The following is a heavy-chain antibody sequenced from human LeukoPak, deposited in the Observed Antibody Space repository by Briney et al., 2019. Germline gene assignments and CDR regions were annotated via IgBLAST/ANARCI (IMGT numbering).Heavy chain of an antibody. D-gene: IGHD3-22*01. V-gene: IGHV3-66*01. Sequence: GGSLRLSCAASGFTFSSYAMSWVRQAPGKGLEWVSVVYSGGSTYYADSVKGRFTISRDNSKSTLYLQMNSLRAEDTAVYYCARGLGDSSGYYFGYFDYWGQGTLVTVSS. CDR1: GFTFSSYA. J-gene: IGHJ4*02. CDR2: VYSGGST. CDR3: ARGLGDSSGYYFGYFDY.